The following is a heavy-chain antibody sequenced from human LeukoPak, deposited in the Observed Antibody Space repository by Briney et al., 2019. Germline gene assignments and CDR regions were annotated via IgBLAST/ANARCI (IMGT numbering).Heavy chain of an antibody. J-gene: IGHJ4*02. Sequence: ASVKVSCKASGYTFTSYYMHWVRQAPGQGLEWMGIINPSGGSTSYAQKFQGRVTMTRDTSTSTVYMGLSSLRSEDTAVYYCARDSLRVSSGWYFFNYWGQGTLVTVSS. CDR1: GYTFTSYY. CDR3: ARDSLRVSSGWYFFNY. D-gene: IGHD6-19*01. V-gene: IGHV1-46*01. CDR2: INPSGGST.